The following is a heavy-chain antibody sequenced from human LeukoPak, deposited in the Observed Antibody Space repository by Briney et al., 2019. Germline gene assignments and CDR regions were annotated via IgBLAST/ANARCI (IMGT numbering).Heavy chain of an antibody. CDR1: GYTLTELS. Sequence: ASVKVSCKVSGYTLTELSMHWVRQAPGKGLEWMGGFDPEDGETIYAQKFQGRVTMTEDTSTDTAYMELSSLRSEDTAVYYCATGGEYQLPSDGAFDIWAKGQWSPSLQ. CDR2: FDPEDGET. CDR3: ATGGEYQLPSDGAFDI. V-gene: IGHV1-24*01. D-gene: IGHD2-2*01. J-gene: IGHJ3*02.